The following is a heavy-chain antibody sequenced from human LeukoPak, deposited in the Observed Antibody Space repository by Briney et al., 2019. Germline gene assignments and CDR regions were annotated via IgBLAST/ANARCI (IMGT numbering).Heavy chain of an antibody. V-gene: IGHV3-23*01. CDR1: GFTFSSYA. J-gene: IGHJ4*02. CDR2: ISGSAGSR. D-gene: IGHD6-25*01. Sequence: PGGSLRLSCAASGFTFSSYAMSWVRQAPGKGLEWVSGISGSAGSRDYADSVKGRFTISRDNSKNTLYMQMNSLRAEDTAVYYWAKGAEPSLIAAAPAYSWGQGTLVTVHS. CDR3: AKGAEPSLIAAAPAYS.